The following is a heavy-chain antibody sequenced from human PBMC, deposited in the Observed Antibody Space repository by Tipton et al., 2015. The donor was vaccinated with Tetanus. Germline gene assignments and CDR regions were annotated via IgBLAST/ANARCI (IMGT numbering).Heavy chain of an antibody. CDR3: ASMTPVDWYFDL. D-gene: IGHD4-23*01. Sequence: TLSLTCAVYGGSFSGYYWNWIRQPPGKGLEWIGEVHPRGSTNYNPSLKSRVTISLDTSKTHFYLNLSSVTAADTAVYYCASMTPVDWYFDLWGRGTLVTVSS. CDR2: VHPRGST. V-gene: IGHV4-34*01. J-gene: IGHJ2*01. CDR1: GGSFSGYY.